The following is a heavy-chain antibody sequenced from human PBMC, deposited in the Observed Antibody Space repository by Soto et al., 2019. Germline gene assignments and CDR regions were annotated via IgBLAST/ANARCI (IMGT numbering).Heavy chain of an antibody. V-gene: IGHV4-59*01. J-gene: IGHJ1*01. CDR1: GGSISSYY. Sequence: SETVSLTCTVSGGSISSYYWSWIRQPPGKGLEWIGYIYYSGSTNYNPSLKSRVTISVDTSKNQISLKLSSVTAADTAVYYCARASEYFQHWGQGTLVTVSS. CDR3: ARASEYFQH. CDR2: IYYSGST.